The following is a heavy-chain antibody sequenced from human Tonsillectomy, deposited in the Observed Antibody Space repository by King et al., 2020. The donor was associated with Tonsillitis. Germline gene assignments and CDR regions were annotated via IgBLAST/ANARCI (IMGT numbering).Heavy chain of an antibody. CDR2: ISCSGYKT. V-gene: IGHV3-23*04. CDR3: VREMLTGSRADY. D-gene: IGHD2-15*01. CDR1: GFTFRSYA. Sequence: VQLVESGGGLVQPGGPLRLSCAASGFTFRSYALSWVRRSPGKGRQGVSAISCSGYKTSYIDSVKGRFTISRDNSKNTVSLQMNSLRAEDTGVYYCVREMLTGSRADYWGQGTLVTVSS. J-gene: IGHJ4*02.